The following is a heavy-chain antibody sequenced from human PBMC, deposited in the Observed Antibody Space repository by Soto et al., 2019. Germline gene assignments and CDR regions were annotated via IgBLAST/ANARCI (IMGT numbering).Heavy chain of an antibody. Sequence: ASVKVSCKASGYTFTGYYMHWVRQAPGQGLEWMGWINPNSGGTNYAQKFQGWVTMTRDTSISTAYMELSRLRSDDTAVYYCARARGGYCSGGSCYERAPYYYYYGMDVWGQGTTVTVSS. V-gene: IGHV1-2*04. CDR3: ARARGGYCSGGSCYERAPYYYYYGMDV. J-gene: IGHJ6*02. D-gene: IGHD2-15*01. CDR1: GYTFTGYY. CDR2: INPNSGGT.